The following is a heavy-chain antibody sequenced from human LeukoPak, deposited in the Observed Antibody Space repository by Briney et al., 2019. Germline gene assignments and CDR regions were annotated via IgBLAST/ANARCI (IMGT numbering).Heavy chain of an antibody. Sequence: SQTLSLTCAISGDSVSSCTTTWNWIRQSPSRGLEWLGRTYYWSKWHNDYAVSVKSRITISPDTSKNQLSLQLNSVIPEDTAVYFCAKVEPTKGWFDPWGQGTLVIVSS. J-gene: IGHJ5*02. V-gene: IGHV6-1*01. CDR1: GDSVSSCTTT. CDR3: AKVEPTKGWFDP. CDR2: TYYWSKWHN. D-gene: IGHD1-1*01.